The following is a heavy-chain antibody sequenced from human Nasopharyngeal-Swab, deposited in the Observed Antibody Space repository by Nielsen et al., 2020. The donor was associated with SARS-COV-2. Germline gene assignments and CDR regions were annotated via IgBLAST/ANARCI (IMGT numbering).Heavy chain of an antibody. J-gene: IGHJ5*02. Sequence: SETLSLTCTVSGGSISSYYWSWIRRPAGKGLEWIGRIYTSGSTNYNPSLKSRVTMSVDTSKNQFSLKLSSVTAADTAVYYCARGSITGTTGAWFDPWGQGTLVTVSS. CDR3: ARGSITGTTGAWFDP. CDR1: GGSISSYY. CDR2: IYTSGST. D-gene: IGHD1-7*01. V-gene: IGHV4-4*07.